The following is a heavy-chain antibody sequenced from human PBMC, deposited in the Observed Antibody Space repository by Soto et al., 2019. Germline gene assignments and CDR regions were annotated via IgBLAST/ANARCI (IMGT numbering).Heavy chain of an antibody. CDR1: GGSISSSSYY. D-gene: IGHD3-10*01. V-gene: IGHV4-39*01. CDR2: IYYSGST. J-gene: IGHJ3*01. Sequence: QLQLQESGPGLVKPSETLSLTCTVSGGSISSSSYYWGWIRHPPGKGLEWIGSIYYSGSTYYNPSLTSRVTISVDTSKNQFSLKLSSVTAADTAVYYCASAAYGSGPTHWGQGTMVTVSS. CDR3: ASAAYGSGPTH.